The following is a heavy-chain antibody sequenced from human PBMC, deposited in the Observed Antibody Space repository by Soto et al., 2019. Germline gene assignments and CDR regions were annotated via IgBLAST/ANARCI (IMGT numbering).Heavy chain of an antibody. V-gene: IGHV3-23*01. D-gene: IGHD2-8*01. J-gene: IGHJ5*02. Sequence: GGSLRLSCAASGFTFSSYAMSWVRQAPGKGLEWVSAISGSGGSTYYADSVKGRFTISRDNSKNTLYLQMNSLRAEDTAVYYCAKERSEDIVLMVYARPFDPWGQGTLVTVSS. CDR1: GFTFSSYA. CDR3: AKERSEDIVLMVYARPFDP. CDR2: ISGSGGST.